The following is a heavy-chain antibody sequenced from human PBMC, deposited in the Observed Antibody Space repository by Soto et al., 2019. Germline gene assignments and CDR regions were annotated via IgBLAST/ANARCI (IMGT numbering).Heavy chain of an antibody. Sequence: SETLSLTCAVSGGSINNGASWSWVRQSPEKGLEWIGEIYYSGRTNYNPSLKSRISISVDKAKNQIYLTLTSVTAADTARDYGAASYCSGGRCYSYLMDIWGQGTTVTVS. D-gene: IGHD2-15*01. CDR3: AASYCSGGRCYSYLMDI. V-gene: IGHV4-4*02. CDR1: GGSINNGAS. J-gene: IGHJ6*02. CDR2: IYYSGRT.